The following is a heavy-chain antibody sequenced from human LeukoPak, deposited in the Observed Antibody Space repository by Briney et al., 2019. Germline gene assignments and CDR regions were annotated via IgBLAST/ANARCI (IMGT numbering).Heavy chain of an antibody. CDR2: IYYSGNT. V-gene: IGHV4-39*07. D-gene: IGHD2-15*01. J-gene: IGHJ4*02. CDR3: ARVLGTSRYCSGGSCFDYFDY. CDR1: GVSISSSNSY. Sequence: SETLSLTCTVSGVSISSSNSYWGWIRQPPGKGLEWIGRIYYSGNTYYNASLKSQVSISIDTSKNQFSLRLTSVTAADTAVYYCARVLGTSRYCSGGSCFDYFDYWGQGTLLTVSS.